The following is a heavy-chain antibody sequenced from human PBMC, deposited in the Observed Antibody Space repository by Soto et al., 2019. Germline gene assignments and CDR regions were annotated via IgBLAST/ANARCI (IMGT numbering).Heavy chain of an antibody. V-gene: IGHV4-59*08. D-gene: IGHD4-17*01. CDR1: GGSIISYY. CDR3: ARSPSHDYGDYGTNFDY. J-gene: IGHJ4*02. CDR2: IYYSGST. Sequence: LEILSLTCTVSGGSIISYYWSWIRQPPGKGLEWIGYIYYSGSTNYNPSLKSRVTISVDTSKNQFSLKLSSVTAADTAVYYCARSPSHDYGDYGTNFDYWGQGTLVTISS.